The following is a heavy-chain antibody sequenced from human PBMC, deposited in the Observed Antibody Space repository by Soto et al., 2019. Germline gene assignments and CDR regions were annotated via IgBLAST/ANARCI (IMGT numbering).Heavy chain of an antibody. D-gene: IGHD3-16*01. CDR3: ARSGGAASDFDY. V-gene: IGHV4-30-2*01. J-gene: IGHJ4*02. Sequence: PSETLSLTCAVSGGSISSGGYSWSWIRQPPGKGLEWIGYVYLSGSTYYNPSLKSRVTISVDRSKNQFSLKLSSVTAADTAVYYCARSGGAASDFDYWGQGTLVTVS. CDR1: GGSISSGGYS. CDR2: VYLSGST.